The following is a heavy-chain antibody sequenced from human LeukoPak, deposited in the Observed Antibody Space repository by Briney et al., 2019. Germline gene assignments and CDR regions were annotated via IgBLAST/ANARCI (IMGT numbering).Heavy chain of an antibody. CDR2: VDPEDGET. V-gene: IGHV1-69-2*01. CDR3: ARVQYSSSWGGPDAFDI. CDR1: GYTFTDYY. D-gene: IGHD6-13*01. J-gene: IGHJ3*02. Sequence: GATVKISCKASGYTFTDYYMHWVQQAPGKGLEWMRRVDPEDGETIYAEKFQGRVTITADTSTDTAYMELSSLRSEDTAVYYCARVQYSSSWGGPDAFDIWGQGTMVTVSS.